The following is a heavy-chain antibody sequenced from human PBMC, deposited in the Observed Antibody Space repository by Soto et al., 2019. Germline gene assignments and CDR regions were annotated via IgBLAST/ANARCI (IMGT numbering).Heavy chain of an antibody. J-gene: IGHJ4*02. D-gene: IGHD1-26*01. CDR3: GRGRSGQIVVFY. V-gene: IGHV1-2*02. Sequence: ASVKVSCKASGYTFTGHYIHWVRQAPEQGPEWMGEIGPESGATRYEQKFQGRVTMTRDTSITTVYMELKNLSPDDTAVYYCGRGRSGQIVVFYWGQGNPVTVSS. CDR1: GYTFTGHY. CDR2: IGPESGAT.